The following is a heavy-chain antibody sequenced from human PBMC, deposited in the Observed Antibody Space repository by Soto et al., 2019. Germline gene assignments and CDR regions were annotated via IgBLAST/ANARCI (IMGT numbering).Heavy chain of an antibody. V-gene: IGHV3-33*01. CDR2: IWYDGSNK. CDR3: AREGHCSSTSCYLPY. D-gene: IGHD2-2*01. Sequence: QVQLVESGGGEVQPGRSLRLSCAASGFSFSSYGMHWVRQAPGKGLECVAVIWYDGSNKYYADSVKGRFTISRDNSKNTLYLQMNSLRAEDTAVYYCAREGHCSSTSCYLPYWGQGTLVTVSS. CDR1: GFSFSSYG. J-gene: IGHJ4*02.